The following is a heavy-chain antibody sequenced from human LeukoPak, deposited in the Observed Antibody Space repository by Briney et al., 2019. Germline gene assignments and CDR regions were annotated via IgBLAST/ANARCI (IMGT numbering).Heavy chain of an antibody. J-gene: IGHJ3*02. Sequence: ASVKVSCKASGYTFTGYYMHWVRQAPGQGLEWMGWISAYNGNTNYAQKLQGRVTMTTDTSTSTAYMELRSLRSDNTAVYYCARAVARTGAFDIWGQGTMVTVSS. CDR2: ISAYNGNT. D-gene: IGHD6-19*01. V-gene: IGHV1-18*04. CDR3: ARAVARTGAFDI. CDR1: GYTFTGYY.